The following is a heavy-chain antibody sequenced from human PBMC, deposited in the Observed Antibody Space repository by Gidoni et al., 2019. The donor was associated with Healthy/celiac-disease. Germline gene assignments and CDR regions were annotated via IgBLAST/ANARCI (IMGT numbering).Heavy chain of an antibody. V-gene: IGHV3-30*18. Sequence: QVQLVESGGGVVQPGRSLRLSCAASVFTFSSYGMPWVRQAPGKGLEWVAVIAYDGSNKYYADSVKGRFTISRDNSKNTLYLQMNSLRAEDTAVYYCAKDQDYDSSGYYPNGGYYYYGMDVWGQGTTVTVSS. J-gene: IGHJ6*02. CDR1: VFTFSSYG. CDR2: IAYDGSNK. D-gene: IGHD3-22*01. CDR3: AKDQDYDSSGYYPNGGYYYYGMDV.